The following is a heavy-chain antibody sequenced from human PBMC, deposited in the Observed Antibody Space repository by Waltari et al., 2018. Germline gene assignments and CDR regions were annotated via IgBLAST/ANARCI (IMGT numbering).Heavy chain of an antibody. V-gene: IGHV1-2*02. CDR2: VNPDTGNA. D-gene: IGHD6-6*01. J-gene: IGHJ4*02. CDR3: ARDRTTMAARPGDY. Sequence: QVLLVQSGAEVTKPGASVKVSCKASGYIFTNYYLHWVRQAPGQGPEWMGWVNPDTGNANYAPNFRGRVTMTWDTTINTAFMDLSGLKSADTAVYYCARDRTTMAARPGDYWGQGTLVTVSS. CDR1: GYIFTNYY.